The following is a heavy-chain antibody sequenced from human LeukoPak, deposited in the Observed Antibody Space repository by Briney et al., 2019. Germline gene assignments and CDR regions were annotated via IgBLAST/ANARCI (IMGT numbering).Heavy chain of an antibody. Sequence: PGGSLRLSCVASGFTFSSYTMHWVRQAPGKGLEWVSSITISSTYIYYADSVKGRFTISRDNAKNSLYLQMSSLRAEDTAVYYCTREEAYCTSATCHFDYWGQGTLATVSS. CDR3: TREEAYCTSATCHFDY. J-gene: IGHJ4*02. V-gene: IGHV3-21*01. D-gene: IGHD2-2*01. CDR2: ITISSTYI. CDR1: GFTFSSYT.